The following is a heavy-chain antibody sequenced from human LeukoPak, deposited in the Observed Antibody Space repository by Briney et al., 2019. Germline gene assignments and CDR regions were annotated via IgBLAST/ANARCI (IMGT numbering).Heavy chain of an antibody. J-gene: IGHJ6*03. V-gene: IGHV4-31*03. CDR1: GGSISSGGHY. Sequence: SQTLSLTCTVSGGSISSGGHYWSWIRQHPGKGLEWIGYIYYSGSTYYNPSLKSRVTISVDTSKNQFSLKLSSVTAADTAVYYCARHNYGDYPYYYYYMDVWGKGTTVTVSS. D-gene: IGHD4-17*01. CDR3: ARHNYGDYPYYYYYMDV. CDR2: IYYSGST.